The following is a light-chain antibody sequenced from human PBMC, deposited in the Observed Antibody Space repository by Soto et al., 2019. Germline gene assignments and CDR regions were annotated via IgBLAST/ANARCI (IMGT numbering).Light chain of an antibody. Sequence: EIVLTQSPATLSLSPGARAPLSCRASQSVSSYLAWYQQKPGQAPRVIIYDASNRATGIPARFSGSGSGTDFTLTISSLEPEDVAVYYCQQRSNWPLTFGGGTKVDIK. CDR2: DAS. CDR3: QQRSNWPLT. V-gene: IGKV3-11*01. CDR1: QSVSSY. J-gene: IGKJ4*01.